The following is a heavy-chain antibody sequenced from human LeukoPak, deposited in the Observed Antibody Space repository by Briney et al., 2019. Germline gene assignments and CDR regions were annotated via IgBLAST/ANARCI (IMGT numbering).Heavy chain of an antibody. J-gene: IGHJ4*02. CDR3: ARDGAIQLWPNFDY. V-gene: IGHV3-11*06. CDR1: GFTFSDYY. D-gene: IGHD5-18*01. Sequence: GRSLRLSCAASGFTFSDYYMSWIRQAPGKGLEWVSYISSSSSYTNYADSVKGRFTISRDNSKNTLYLQMNSLRAGDTAVYYCARDGAIQLWPNFDYWGQGTLVTVSS. CDR2: ISSSSSYT.